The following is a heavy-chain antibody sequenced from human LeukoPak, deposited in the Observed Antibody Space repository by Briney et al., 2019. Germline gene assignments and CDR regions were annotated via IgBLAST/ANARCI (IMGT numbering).Heavy chain of an antibody. CDR2: INHSGST. V-gene: IGHV4-34*01. CDR1: GGSFSGYY. Sequence: SETLSLTCAVYGGSFSGYYWSWIRQPPGKGLEWIGEINHSGSTNYNPSLKSRVTISVDTSKNQFSLKLSSVTAADTAVYYCARAPECSSLLPWFDPWGQGTLVTVSS. J-gene: IGHJ5*02. D-gene: IGHD6-6*01. CDR3: ARAPECSSLLPWFDP.